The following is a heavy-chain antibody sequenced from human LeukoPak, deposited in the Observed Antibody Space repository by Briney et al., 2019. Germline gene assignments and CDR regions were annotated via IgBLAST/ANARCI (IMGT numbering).Heavy chain of an antibody. CDR2: ISSSSSSI. CDR3: ARASKYYYDSSGYPLDY. J-gene: IGHJ4*02. CDR1: RFTFSSYS. Sequence: GGSLRLSCAASRFTFSSYSMIWVRQAPGKRLEWVSSISSSSSSIYYADSVKGRFTISRDNAKNSLYLQMNSLRAEDTAVYYCARASKYYYDSSGYPLDYWGQGTLVTVSS. D-gene: IGHD3-22*01. V-gene: IGHV3-21*01.